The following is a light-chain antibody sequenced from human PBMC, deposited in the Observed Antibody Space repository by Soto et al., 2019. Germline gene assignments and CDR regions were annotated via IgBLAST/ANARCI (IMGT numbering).Light chain of an antibody. Sequence: QSVLTQPASVSGSPGQSIAISCTGSSSDVGIYNYVSWYQQHTGKVPKLIIYEVINRLAGVSNRFSGPKSGNTASLNISVLQAEDDADYYCSSYTTSRARVFGTGTKLTVL. CDR1: SSDVGIYNY. J-gene: IGLJ1*01. V-gene: IGLV2-14*01. CDR3: SSYTTSRARV. CDR2: EVI.